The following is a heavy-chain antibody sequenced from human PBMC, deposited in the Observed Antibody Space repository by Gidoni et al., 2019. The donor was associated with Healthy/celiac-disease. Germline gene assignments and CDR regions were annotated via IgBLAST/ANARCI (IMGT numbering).Heavy chain of an antibody. CDR1: GFTFSSYG. Sequence: QVQLVESGGGVVQPGRSLRLSCAASGFTFSSYGMHWVRQAPGKGLEWVAVISYDGSNKYYADSVKGRFTISRDNSKNTLYLQMNSLRAEDTAVYYCARPRHYGDYDSDYFDYWGQGTLVTVSS. D-gene: IGHD4-17*01. J-gene: IGHJ4*02. V-gene: IGHV3-30*03. CDR3: ARPRHYGDYDSDYFDY. CDR2: ISYDGSNK.